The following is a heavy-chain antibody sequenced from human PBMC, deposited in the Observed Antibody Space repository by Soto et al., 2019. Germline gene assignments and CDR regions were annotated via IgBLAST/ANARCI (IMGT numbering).Heavy chain of an antibody. CDR3: ARGRHCSSTSCYLRGYCGMDV. J-gene: IGHJ6*02. CDR1: GGTFSSYA. CDR2: IIPIFGTA. Sequence: QVQLVQSGAEVKKPGSSVKVSCKASGGTFSSYAISWVRQAPGQGLEWMGGIIPIFGTANYARKFQGRVTITADESTSTAYMELSRLRSEDTAVYYCARGRHCSSTSCYLRGYCGMDVWGQGTTVTVSS. V-gene: IGHV1-69*01. D-gene: IGHD2-2*01.